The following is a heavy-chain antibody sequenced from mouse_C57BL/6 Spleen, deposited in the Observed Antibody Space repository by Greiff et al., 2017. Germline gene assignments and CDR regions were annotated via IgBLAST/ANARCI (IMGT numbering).Heavy chain of an antibody. D-gene: IGHD2-1*01. CDR1: GYSFTDYN. CDR3: DYGNYGYYAMDY. J-gene: IGHJ4*01. V-gene: IGHV1-39*01. Sequence: EVKLQESGPELVKPGASVKISCKASGYSFTDYNMNWVKQSNGKSLEWIGVINPNYGTTSYNQKFKGKATLTVDQSSSTAYMQLNSLTSEDSAVYYCDYGNYGYYAMDYCGQGTSVTVSS. CDR2: INPNYGTT.